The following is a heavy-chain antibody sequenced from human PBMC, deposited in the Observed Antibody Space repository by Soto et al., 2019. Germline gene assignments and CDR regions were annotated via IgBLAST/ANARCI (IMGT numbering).Heavy chain of an antibody. CDR1: GFTFSSYS. D-gene: IGHD3-16*01. V-gene: IGHV3-21*01. J-gene: IGHJ6*02. CDR3: ARDMVGEHYYYYGMDV. CDR2: ISSSSSYM. Sequence: GGSLRLSCAASGFTFSSYSMNWVRQAPGKGLEWVSSISSSSSYMYYADSVKGRFTISRDNAKNSLYLQMNSLRAEDTAVYYCARDMVGEHYYYYGMDVWGQGTTVTVSS.